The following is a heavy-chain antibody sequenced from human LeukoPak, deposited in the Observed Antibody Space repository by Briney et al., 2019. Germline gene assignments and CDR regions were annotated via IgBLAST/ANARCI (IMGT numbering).Heavy chain of an antibody. Sequence: SGGSLRLSCAASGFTFSSNWMYWVRQAPGKGLVWLSRINGDGSITSYADVVKGRFTISRDNARNTLYLQMNSLRAEDTAVYYCARALKYNSGYDWGGDYWGQGTLVTVSS. CDR1: GFTFSSNW. J-gene: IGHJ4*02. D-gene: IGHD5-12*01. CDR3: ARALKYNSGYDWGGDY. V-gene: IGHV3-74*01. CDR2: INGDGSIT.